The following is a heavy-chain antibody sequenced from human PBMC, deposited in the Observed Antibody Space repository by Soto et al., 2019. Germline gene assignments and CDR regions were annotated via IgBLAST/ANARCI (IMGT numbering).Heavy chain of an antibody. V-gene: IGHV1-2*02. J-gene: IGHJ4*02. CDR2: IHPNGGAT. CDR1: GYTFTGYY. Sequence: QVQLVQSGAEVKRPGASVKVYCKASGYTFTGYYIHWVRQAPGQGLEWMGWIHPNGGATSYAQKFQGRVTMTGDTSIGAAYMDLSSLRSDGTAIYYCARDQAGTLDYWGQGTLITVSS. CDR3: ARDQAGTLDY. D-gene: IGHD1-7*01.